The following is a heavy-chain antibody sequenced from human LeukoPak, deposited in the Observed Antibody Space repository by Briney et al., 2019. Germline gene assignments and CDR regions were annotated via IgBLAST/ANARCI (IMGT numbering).Heavy chain of an antibody. V-gene: IGHV3-23*01. J-gene: IGHJ4*02. CDR2: ISASGGSS. D-gene: IGHD5-18*01. CDR3: AKDRGYSYGLLNY. CDR1: GFTFNNFA. Sequence: GGSLRLSCAASGFTFNNFAMSWVRQAPGKGLEWVSAISASGGSSYYADSVKGRFTISRDNSKNTLYLQMNSLRAEDTAVYYCAKDRGYSYGLLNYWGQGTLVTVSS.